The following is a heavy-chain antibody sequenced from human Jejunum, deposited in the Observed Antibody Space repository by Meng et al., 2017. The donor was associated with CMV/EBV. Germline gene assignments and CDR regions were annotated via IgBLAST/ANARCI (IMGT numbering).Heavy chain of an antibody. CDR1: GGSISSYY. Sequence: QGQLQESGPGLVKPSATLSLTCTVSGGSISSYYWSWIRQPAGKGLEWIGRIYPNGNTNYNPSLKSRVTMSIDTSKNQFSLKLTSVTAADTAVYYCARDAPPNNYGWFDPWGQGTLVTVSS. J-gene: IGHJ5*02. V-gene: IGHV4-4*07. CDR3: ARDAPPNNYGWFDP. D-gene: IGHD5-18*01. CDR2: IYPNGNT.